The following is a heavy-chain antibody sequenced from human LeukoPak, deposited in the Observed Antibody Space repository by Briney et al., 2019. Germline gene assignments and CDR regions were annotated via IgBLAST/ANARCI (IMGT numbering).Heavy chain of an antibody. Sequence: PGGSLRLSCAASGFTFSSYAMSWVRQAPGKGLEWVSAISGSGGSTYYADSVKGRFTISRDNAKNSLYLQMNSLRAEDTAVYYCAKIPMVDYYYYYMDVWGKGTTVTISS. CDR1: GFTFSSYA. J-gene: IGHJ6*03. CDR3: AKIPMVDYYYYYMDV. V-gene: IGHV3-23*01. D-gene: IGHD3-10*01. CDR2: ISGSGGST.